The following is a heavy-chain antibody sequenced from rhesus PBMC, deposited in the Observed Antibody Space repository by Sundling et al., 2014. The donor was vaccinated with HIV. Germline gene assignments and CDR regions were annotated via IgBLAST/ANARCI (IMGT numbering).Heavy chain of an antibody. J-gene: IGHJ4*01. CDR3: ARPRLSYCSGSYCYASYYFDF. CDR1: GVSISHYW. CDR2: ISGNGERI. Sequence: QVHLQESGPGLVKPSETLSLTCTISGVSISHYWWTRVRQSPGKGLEWIGRISGNGERIDYNPSLKSRVTISTDTSKSQFSLKLTSVTAADTAVYYCARPRLSYCSGSYCYASYYFDFWGQGVLVTVSS. D-gene: IGHD2-27*01. V-gene: IGHV4-173*01.